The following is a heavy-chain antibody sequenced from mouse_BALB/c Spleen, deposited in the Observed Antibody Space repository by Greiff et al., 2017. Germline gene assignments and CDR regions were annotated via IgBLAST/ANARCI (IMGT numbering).Heavy chain of an antibody. V-gene: IGHV5-6-5*01. CDR1: GFTFSSYA. Sequence: EVKLVESGGGLVKPGGSLKLSCAASGFTFSSYAMSWVRQTPEKRLEWIASISSGGSTYYPDSVKGRFTISRDNARNILYLQMSSLRSEDTAMYYCARSGTTVEAMDYWGQGTSVTVSS. CDR3: ARSGTTVEAMDY. D-gene: IGHD1-1*01. J-gene: IGHJ4*01. CDR2: ISSGGST.